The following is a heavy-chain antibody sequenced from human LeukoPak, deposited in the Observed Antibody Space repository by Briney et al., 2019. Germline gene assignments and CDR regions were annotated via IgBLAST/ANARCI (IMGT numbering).Heavy chain of an antibody. J-gene: IGHJ5*02. CDR2: ISFDGSNK. CDR3: AKDFRVGATMSPEYNWFDP. V-gene: IGHV3-30*04. Sequence: PGGSLRLSCAASGFSFSNYAMHWVRQAPGKGLEWVAVISFDGSNKYYADSVKGRFTISRDNSKNTLYLQMNSLRAEDTAVYYCAKDFRVGATMSPEYNWFDPWGQGTLVTVSS. D-gene: IGHD1-26*01. CDR1: GFSFSNYA.